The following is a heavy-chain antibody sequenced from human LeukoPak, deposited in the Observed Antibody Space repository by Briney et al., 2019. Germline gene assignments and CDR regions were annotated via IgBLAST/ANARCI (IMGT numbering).Heavy chain of an antibody. V-gene: IGHV3-66*01. CDR1: GFTVSSNY. D-gene: IGHD3-10*01. Sequence: GGSLRLSCAASGFTVSSNYMSWVRQAPGKGLEWVSVIYSGGSTYYADFVKGRFTISRDNSKNTLYLQMNSLRAEDTAVYYCASTMVRGVSTLDYWGQGTLVTVSS. CDR3: ASTMVRGVSTLDY. J-gene: IGHJ4*02. CDR2: IYSGGST.